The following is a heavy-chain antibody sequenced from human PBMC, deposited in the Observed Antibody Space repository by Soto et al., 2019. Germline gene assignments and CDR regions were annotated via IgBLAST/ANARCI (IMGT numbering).Heavy chain of an antibody. V-gene: IGHV1-69*19. CDR3: AREVQVHTPDFVY. CDR2: ISPMFGAA. D-gene: IGHD3-10*01. J-gene: IGHJ4*02. Sequence: QVQLVQSGAEMKKPGSSVKVSCQSSGGTFNTYAMNWVRQAPGQGPEWMGAISPMFGAANYAPKFQGRVTITADESTGTSYMQVSSLTSEDTALYFCAREVQVHTPDFVYWGQGTLVTVSS. CDR1: GGTFNTYA.